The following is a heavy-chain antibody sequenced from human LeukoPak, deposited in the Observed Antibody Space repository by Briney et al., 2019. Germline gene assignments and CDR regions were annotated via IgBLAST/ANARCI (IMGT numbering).Heavy chain of an antibody. J-gene: IGHJ4*02. CDR1: GGSFSGYY. D-gene: IGHD6-19*01. Sequence: PSETLSLTCAVYGGSFSGYYWSWIRQPPGKGLEWIGEINHSGSTNYNPSLKSRVTISVDTSKNQFSLKLSSVTAADTAVYYCASLFDGYSSGWYNYFDYWGQGTLVTVSS. V-gene: IGHV4-34*01. CDR2: INHSGST. CDR3: ASLFDGYSSGWYNYFDY.